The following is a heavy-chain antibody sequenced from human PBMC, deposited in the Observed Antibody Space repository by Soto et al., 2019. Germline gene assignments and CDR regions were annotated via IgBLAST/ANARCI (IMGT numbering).Heavy chain of an antibody. J-gene: IGHJ4*01. CDR3: ARRRDPGHFDY. Sequence: SETLSLTCTVSGGSVTGYYWSWIRQSPVKGLEWIAHIHFAGNTNYSPYFASRVTMSVDTSNNQFSLKLNSVTAADTAMYYCARRRDPGHFDYWGQGALGTVSS. CDR2: IHFAGNT. CDR1: GGSVTGYY. V-gene: IGHV4-59*02.